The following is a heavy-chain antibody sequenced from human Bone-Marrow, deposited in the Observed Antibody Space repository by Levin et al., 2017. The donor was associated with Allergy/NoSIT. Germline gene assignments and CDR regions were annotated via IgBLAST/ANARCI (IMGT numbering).Heavy chain of an antibody. V-gene: IGHV3-7*01. J-gene: IGHJ4*02. D-gene: IGHD7-27*01. CDR3: ARENWVFDY. CDR1: GFTFTTYW. CDR2: TNQHGTGQ. Sequence: HAGGSLRLSCAASGFTFTTYWMAWVRQAPGKGLEWVATTNQHGTGQYYVDSVKGRFTISRDNAQNTLHLEMKSLRAEDSAVYYCARENWVFDYWAQGTLVTVSS.